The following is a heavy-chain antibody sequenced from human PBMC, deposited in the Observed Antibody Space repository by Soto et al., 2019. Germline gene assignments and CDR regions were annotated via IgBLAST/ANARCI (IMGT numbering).Heavy chain of an antibody. Sequence: EVQLVESGGGLVQPGGSLRLSCAASGFTFSDHYMAWVRQAPGKGLEWVGRTRNKANSYSTEYAASVRGRFTISRDESKNSLYLQMNSLKTEDTTLYYCVTNSHYGSGSWNFDYWGQGTLVTVSS. J-gene: IGHJ4*02. CDR1: GFTFSDHY. V-gene: IGHV3-72*01. CDR3: VTNSHYGSGSWNFDY. CDR2: TRNKANSYST. D-gene: IGHD3-10*01.